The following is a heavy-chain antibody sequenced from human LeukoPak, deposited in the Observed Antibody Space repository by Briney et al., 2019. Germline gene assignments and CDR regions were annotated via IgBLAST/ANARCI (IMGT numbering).Heavy chain of an antibody. CDR3: ARVKGYNRAFDI. J-gene: IGHJ3*02. Sequence: PSETLSLTCTVSGDSISSYYWSWSRQSPGKGLEWIGYIYYSGSTYYNPSLKSRVTISVDTSKNQFSLKLSSVTAADTAVYYCARVKGYNRAFDIWGQGTMVTVSS. D-gene: IGHD5-24*01. CDR1: GDSISSYY. CDR2: IYYSGST. V-gene: IGHV4-59*12.